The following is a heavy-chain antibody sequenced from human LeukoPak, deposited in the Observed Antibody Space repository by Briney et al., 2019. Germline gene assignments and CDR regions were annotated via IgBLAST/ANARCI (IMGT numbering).Heavy chain of an antibody. CDR1: GGSISSYY. D-gene: IGHD1/OR15-1a*01. CDR2: LYTSGST. CDR3: AREGGGETGTSDAFDI. J-gene: IGHJ3*02. Sequence: PSETLSLTCTVSGGSISSYYWSWIRQPAGKGLEWIGRLYTSGSTKYNPSLKSRVTMSVDTSKNQFSLKLSSVTAADTAVYYCAREGGGETGTSDAFDIWGQGTMVTVSS. V-gene: IGHV4-4*07.